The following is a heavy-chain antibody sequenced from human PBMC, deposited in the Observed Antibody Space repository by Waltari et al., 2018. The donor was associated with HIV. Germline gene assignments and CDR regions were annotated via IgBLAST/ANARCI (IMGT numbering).Heavy chain of an antibody. CDR1: GITFSNFA. D-gene: IGHD3-22*01. J-gene: IGHJ4*02. CDR2: IWYDGDNK. CDR3: ARGGYYYDISGYYHY. V-gene: IGHV3-33*01. Sequence: QVQLVESGGGVVQPGRSLRLSCAAPGITFSNFALHWVRQAPGKGLEWVAVIWYDGDNKYYADSVKGRFTISRDNSKNTLYLQMNSLRVEDTAVYYCARGGYYYDISGYYHYWGQGTLVTVSS.